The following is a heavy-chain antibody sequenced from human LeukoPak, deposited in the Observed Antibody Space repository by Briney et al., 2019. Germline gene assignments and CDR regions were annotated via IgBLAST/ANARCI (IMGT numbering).Heavy chain of an antibody. CDR2: IYSGGST. Sequence: PGGSLRLSCVASGFTVSSNYMSWVRQAPGKGLEWVSVIYSGGSTYYADSVKGRFTISRDNSKNTLYLQMNSLRAEDTAVYYCARDRPKYSSSPIHYDYWGQGTLVTVSS. V-gene: IGHV3-66*01. CDR3: ARDRPKYSSSPIHYDY. D-gene: IGHD6-13*01. CDR1: GFTVSSNY. J-gene: IGHJ4*02.